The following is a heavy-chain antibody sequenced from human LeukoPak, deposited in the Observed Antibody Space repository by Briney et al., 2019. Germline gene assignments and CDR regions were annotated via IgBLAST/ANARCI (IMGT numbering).Heavy chain of an antibody. Sequence: AASVKVSCKGSRYTFTSYGITWVRQAPGQGVEWVGLISAYNGNTNNAQKLQGRVTMTTDTSPRTAYMEMRRLRADDTGGYYFGRLEAAADSPNGFDPWGQGTLVTVSS. V-gene: IGHV1-18*01. J-gene: IGHJ5*02. CDR1: RYTFTSYG. CDR3: GRLEAAADSPNGFDP. CDR2: ISAYNGNT. D-gene: IGHD6-13*01.